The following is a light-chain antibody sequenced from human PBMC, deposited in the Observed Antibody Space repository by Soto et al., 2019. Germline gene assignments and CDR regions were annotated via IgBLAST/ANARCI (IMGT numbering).Light chain of an antibody. V-gene: IGKV1-27*01. CDR1: QGIAPY. Sequence: DVQMTQSPSSLSAFVGDRVTITCRASQGIAPYLAWFQQKPGKVPKLLIYATSTLQSVFPSRFSGSGSGTDFTLTISSLQPEDVATYYCQKYNSAPLSFGGGTKVEIK. J-gene: IGKJ4*01. CDR2: ATS. CDR3: QKYNSAPLS.